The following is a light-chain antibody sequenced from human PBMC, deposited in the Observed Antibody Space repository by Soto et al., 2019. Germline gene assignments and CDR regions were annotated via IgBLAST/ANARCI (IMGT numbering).Light chain of an antibody. Sequence: QSALTQPPSASGSPGQSVTISCTGTSSDVGGYNYVSWYQQHPGKAPKLMIYEVTNRPSGVSTRFSGSKSGNTASLTISGLQAEDDADYYCCSFTSGNTAYVFGTGTKLTVL. J-gene: IGLJ1*01. CDR2: EVT. CDR3: CSFTSGNTAYV. CDR1: SSDVGGYNY. V-gene: IGLV2-14*01.